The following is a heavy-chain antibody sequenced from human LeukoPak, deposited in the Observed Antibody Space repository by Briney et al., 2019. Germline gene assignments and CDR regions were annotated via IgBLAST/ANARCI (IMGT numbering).Heavy chain of an antibody. CDR1: GYTFTGYY. V-gene: IGHV1-18*04. CDR3: ARDQPIAGDY. D-gene: IGHD1-14*01. CDR2: ISAYNGNT. J-gene: IGHJ4*02. Sequence: GASVKVSCKASGYTFTGYYMHWVRQAPGQGLEWMGWISAYNGNTNYAQKLQGRVTMTRDTSTSTAYMELRSLRSDDTAVYYCARDQPIAGDYWGQGTLVTVSS.